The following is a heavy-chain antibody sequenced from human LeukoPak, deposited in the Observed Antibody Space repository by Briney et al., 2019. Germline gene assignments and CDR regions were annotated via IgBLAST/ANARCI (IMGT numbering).Heavy chain of an antibody. V-gene: IGHV3-30*18. D-gene: IGHD5-18*01. CDR1: GFTVSSNY. CDR2: ISDDGSYK. J-gene: IGHJ4*02. Sequence: TGGSLRPSCAASGFTVSSNYMSWVRQAPGKGLEWVAVISDDGSYKYYADSVKGRFTISRDNSKNMVYLQMNSLRVEDTAVYSCAKEAYRYGYFDYWGQGTLVTVSS. CDR3: AKEAYRYGYFDY.